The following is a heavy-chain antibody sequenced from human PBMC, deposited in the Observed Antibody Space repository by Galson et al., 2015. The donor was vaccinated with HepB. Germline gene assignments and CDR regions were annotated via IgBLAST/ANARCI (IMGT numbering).Heavy chain of an antibody. V-gene: IGHV3-30*04. CDR3: ARDMYYYDSSGYFPWAWYFDL. Sequence: SLRLSCAASGFTFSSYAMHWVRQAPGKGLEWVAVISYDGSNKYYADSVKGRFTISRDNSKNTLYLQMNSLRAEDTAVYYCARDMYYYDSSGYFPWAWYFDLWGRGTLVTVSS. CDR2: ISYDGSNK. CDR1: GFTFSSYA. J-gene: IGHJ2*01. D-gene: IGHD3-22*01.